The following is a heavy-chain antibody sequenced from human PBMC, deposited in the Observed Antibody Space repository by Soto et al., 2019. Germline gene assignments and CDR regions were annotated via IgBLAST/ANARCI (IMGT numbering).Heavy chain of an antibody. V-gene: IGHV4-31*11. CDR2: IYYIGST. D-gene: IGHD3-3*01. Sequence: SETLSLTCAVSGGSISSGDYYWSWIRQHPGKGLEWIGYIYYIGSTYYNPSLKSRVTISVDMSKNQFSLKLSSVTAADTAVYYCARWWSGSRQGFDPWGQGTLVTVSS. CDR3: ARWWSGSRQGFDP. J-gene: IGHJ5*02. CDR1: GGSISSGDYY.